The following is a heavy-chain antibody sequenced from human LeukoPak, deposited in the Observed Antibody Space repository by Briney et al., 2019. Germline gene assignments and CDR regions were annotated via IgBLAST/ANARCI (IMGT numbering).Heavy chain of an antibody. D-gene: IGHD1/OR15-1a*01. Sequence: ASVKISCKVSGYTFTDYYIHWVQQAPGKGLEWMGLVDPEDGETIYAEKFQGRVTITADTSTDTAYMELSSLRSEDTAVYYCATVKNGGNNLFDYWGQGTLDTVSS. CDR2: VDPEDGET. J-gene: IGHJ4*02. CDR1: GYTFTDYY. V-gene: IGHV1-69-2*01. CDR3: ATVKNGGNNLFDY.